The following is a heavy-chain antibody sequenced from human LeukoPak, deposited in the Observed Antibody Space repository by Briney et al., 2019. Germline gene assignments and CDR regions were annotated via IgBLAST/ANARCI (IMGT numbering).Heavy chain of an antibody. CDR2: INPNSGGT. D-gene: IGHD2-2*01. J-gene: IGHJ6*03. V-gene: IGHV1-2*02. Sequence: GASVKVSCKASGYTFTDYYMHWVRQAPGQGLEWMGWINPNSGGTNYAQKFQGGVTMTRDTSISTAYMELSRLRSDDTAVYYCARGCQYQLLIFLYYYMDVWGKGTTVTISS. CDR3: ARGCQYQLLIFLYYYMDV. CDR1: GYTFTDYY.